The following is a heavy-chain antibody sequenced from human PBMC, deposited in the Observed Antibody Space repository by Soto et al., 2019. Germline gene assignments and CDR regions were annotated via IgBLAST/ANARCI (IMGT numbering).Heavy chain of an antibody. J-gene: IGHJ4*02. CDR3: ARRPYYYGSGSSILD. D-gene: IGHD3-10*01. CDR2: IYYSGST. CDR1: GGSISSSSYY. Sequence: QLQLQESGPGLVKPSETLSLTCTVSGGSISSSSYYWGWIRQPPGKGLEWIGSIYYSGSTYYNPSLKSRVTISVDTSKNQFSLKLSSVTAADTAVYYCARRPYYYGSGSSILDWGQGTLVTVSS. V-gene: IGHV4-39*01.